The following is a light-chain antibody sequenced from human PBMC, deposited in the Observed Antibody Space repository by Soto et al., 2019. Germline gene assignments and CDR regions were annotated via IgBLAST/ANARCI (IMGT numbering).Light chain of an antibody. Sequence: EILLTQSPGTLSLSPGERATLSCRASQTISSDYLAWYQQKPGQAPRLLIFGAATRAADIPDRFSGSGSGTDFTLTISRLEPEDFATYYCLQYSSYPYTFGQGTKLDIK. J-gene: IGKJ2*01. CDR3: LQYSSYPYT. CDR1: QTISSDY. V-gene: IGKV3-20*01. CDR2: GAA.